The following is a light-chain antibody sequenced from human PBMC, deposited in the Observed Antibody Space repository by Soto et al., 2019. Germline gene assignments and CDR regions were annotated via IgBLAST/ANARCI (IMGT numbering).Light chain of an antibody. CDR1: QSVSNTY. CDR2: AAS. J-gene: IGKJ1*01. V-gene: IGKV3-20*01. Sequence: EIVLTQSPDTLSLFPGERATLSCRASQSVSNTYLAWYQQKPGQAPRPLISAASTRAPGTPDRFSGSGSGTDFTLTISGLEPEDFAIYYCQQYGSSRWTFGQGTKVEIK. CDR3: QQYGSSRWT.